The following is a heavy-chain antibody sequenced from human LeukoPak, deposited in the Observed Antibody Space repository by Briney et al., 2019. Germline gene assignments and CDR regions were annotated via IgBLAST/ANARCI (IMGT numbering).Heavy chain of an antibody. Sequence: GGSLRLSCAASGLTISNNFMGWVRQAPGKGLEWVSGVSADGGGTYYADSVKGRFTISRDNSKNTLSLQMNSLTAEDTALYYCAKGSGYTRDYFDSWGQGTLVTVSS. J-gene: IGHJ4*02. CDR1: GLTISNNF. CDR2: VSADGGGT. CDR3: AKGSGYTRDYFDS. D-gene: IGHD5-12*01. V-gene: IGHV3-23*01.